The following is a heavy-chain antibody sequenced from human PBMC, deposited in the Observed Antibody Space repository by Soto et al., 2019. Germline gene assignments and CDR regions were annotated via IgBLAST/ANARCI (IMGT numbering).Heavy chain of an antibody. CDR3: AKVIGSGYYLDY. CDR1: VFTFISYA. CDR2: ISGSGGST. V-gene: IGHV3-23*01. D-gene: IGHD3-22*01. Sequence: GWSLRLSCASSVFTFISYAMSWVRQAPGKGLEWVSAISGSGGSTYYADSVKGRFTISRDNSKNTLYLQMNSLRAEDTAVYYCAKVIGSGYYLDYWGQGTLVTVSS. J-gene: IGHJ4*02.